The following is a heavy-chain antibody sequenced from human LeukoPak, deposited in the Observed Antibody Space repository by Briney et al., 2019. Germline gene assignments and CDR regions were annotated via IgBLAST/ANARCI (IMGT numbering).Heavy chain of an antibody. CDR3: ARHRYTSSSSYFDF. Sequence: SETLSLTCTVSGGSISGYYWTWIRQPPGKGLEWIGYIYSSGSSNYNPSLKSRVTISVDTSKNQFSLRLSSVTAADTAVYYCARHRYTSSSSYFDFWGQGTLVTVSS. D-gene: IGHD6-6*01. CDR1: GGSISGYY. V-gene: IGHV4-59*08. CDR2: IYSSGSS. J-gene: IGHJ4*02.